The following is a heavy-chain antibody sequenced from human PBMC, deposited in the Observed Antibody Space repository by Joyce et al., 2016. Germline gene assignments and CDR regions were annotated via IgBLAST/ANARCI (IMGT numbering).Heavy chain of an antibody. V-gene: IGHV3-74*01. CDR2: INPDWTST. J-gene: IGHJ5*02. CDR3: LRYPSLERLISYNWFDT. CDR1: GFTFSNHC. D-gene: IGHD1-1*01. Sequence: EVQLVESGANLVQPGGSLRLSCAAAGFTFSNHCMPWVRQAPGEGLGWDSRINPDWTSTDYADAVKGRYTISRDNAKTTLYLQMNSLGVDDTAVYFCLRYPSLERLISYNWFDTWGQGTLVTVSS.